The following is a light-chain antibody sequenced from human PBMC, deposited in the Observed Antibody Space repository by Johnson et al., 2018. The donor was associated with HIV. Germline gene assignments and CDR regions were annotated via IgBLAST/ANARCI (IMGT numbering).Light chain of an antibody. J-gene: IGLJ1*01. V-gene: IGLV1-51*02. CDR2: ENN. CDR1: SSNIGNNY. Sequence: QPVLTQPPSVSAAPGQKVTISCSGSSSNIGNNYVSWYQQLPGTAPKLLIYENNKRPSGIPDRFSASKSGTSATLGITGLQTGDEADYYCGTWDSSLSVPGFGSGTKVTVL. CDR3: GTWDSSLSVPG.